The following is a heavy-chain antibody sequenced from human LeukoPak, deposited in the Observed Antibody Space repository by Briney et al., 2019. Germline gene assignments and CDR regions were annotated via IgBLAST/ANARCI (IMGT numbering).Heavy chain of an antibody. CDR1: GYTFSYYY. V-gene: IGHV1-2*02. D-gene: IGHD4-11*01. J-gene: IGHJ4*02. Sequence: ASVTVSCTASGYTFSYYYMHWVRQAPGQGLEWMGWINPNSGGTNYAQKFQGRVTMTRDTSISTAYMELSRLRSDDTAVYYCARAWGRLPPFDYWGQGTLVTVSS. CDR2: INPNSGGT. CDR3: ARAWGRLPPFDY.